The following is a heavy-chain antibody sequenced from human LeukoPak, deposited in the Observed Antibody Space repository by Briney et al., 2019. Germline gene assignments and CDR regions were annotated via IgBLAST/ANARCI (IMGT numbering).Heavy chain of an antibody. CDR3: ARAYHSSWYLNWFDP. J-gene: IGHJ5*02. CDR2: IYHNGNT. V-gene: IGHV4-38-2*01. D-gene: IGHD6-13*01. Sequence: SETLSLTCAVSGYSNSSGYYWGWIRQPPRKGLEWIGSIYHNGNTYYNPSLKSRVTISVDTSKNEFSLKLSSVTAADTAVYYCARAYHSSWYLNWFDPWGQGTLVTVSS. CDR1: GYSNSSGYY.